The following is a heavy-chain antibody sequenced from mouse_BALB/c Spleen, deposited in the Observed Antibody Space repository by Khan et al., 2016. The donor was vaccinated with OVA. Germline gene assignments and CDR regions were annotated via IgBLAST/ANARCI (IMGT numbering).Heavy chain of an antibody. CDR2: ISPGSGDT. Sequence: QVQLQQPGAELARPGASVKLSCKASGYTFTDYYINWVKQRTGQGLEWIGEISPGSGDTYYNERFKGKATLTADKSSSTAYIQLSSLTSEASAVYCCARRNYFGYTFAYWGQGTLVTVSA. D-gene: IGHD1-2*01. V-gene: IGHV1-77*01. J-gene: IGHJ3*01. CDR1: GYTFTDYY. CDR3: ARRNYFGYTFAY.